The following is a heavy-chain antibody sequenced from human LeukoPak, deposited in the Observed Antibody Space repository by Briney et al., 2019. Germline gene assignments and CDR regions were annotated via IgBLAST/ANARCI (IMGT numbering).Heavy chain of an antibody. CDR1: GFTFSSYA. J-gene: IGHJ4*02. Sequence: GGSLRLSCAASGFTFSSYAMHWVRQAPGKGLEWVAFIRYDGSNKYYADSVKGRFTISRDNSKNTLYLQMNSLRAEDTAVYYCAKDPAITYCSGGSCYSYYYFDYWGQGTLVTVSS. CDR3: AKDPAITYCSGGSCYSYYYFDY. V-gene: IGHV3-30*02. D-gene: IGHD2-15*01. CDR2: IRYDGSNK.